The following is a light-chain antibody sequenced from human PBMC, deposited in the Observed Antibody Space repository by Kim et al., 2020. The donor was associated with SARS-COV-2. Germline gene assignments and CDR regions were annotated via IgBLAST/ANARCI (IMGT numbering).Light chain of an antibody. CDR1: KLGEKF. CDR2: QDN. Sequence: SYELTQPPSVSVSPGQTASITCSGDKLGEKFASWYQQKPGQSPVLVIFQDNKRPSGIPERFSGSNSGNTATLTISGAQAMDEADFYCQTWDSATHVVFGGGTQLTVL. V-gene: IGLV3-1*01. J-gene: IGLJ2*01. CDR3: QTWDSATHVV.